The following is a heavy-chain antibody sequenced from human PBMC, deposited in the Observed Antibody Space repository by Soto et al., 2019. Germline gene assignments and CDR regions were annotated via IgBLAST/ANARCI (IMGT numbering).Heavy chain of an antibody. V-gene: IGHV3-23*01. CDR2: ISGSGGST. D-gene: IGHD3-10*01. Sequence: EVQLLESGGGLVQPGGSLRLSCAASGFTFSSYAMSWVRQAPGKGLEWVSAISGSGGSTYYADSVKGRFTISRDNSKNTLYLQRNSLRAEDTAVYYCAKSYYGSGTPARRDGYSRRSWVAYYFDYWGQGTLVTVSS. CDR1: GFTFSSYA. CDR3: AKSYYGSGTPARRDGYSRRSWVAYYFDY. J-gene: IGHJ4*02.